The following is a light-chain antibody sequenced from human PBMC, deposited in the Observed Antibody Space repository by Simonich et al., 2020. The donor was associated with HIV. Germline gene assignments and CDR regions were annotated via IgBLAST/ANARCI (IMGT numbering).Light chain of an antibody. V-gene: IGKV3-15*01. CDR2: GAS. Sequence: EIVMTQSPATLSLSPGERATLSCRASQMVTSNLAWYQQKPGQAPRLLIYGASTRATGIPARLSGSGSGTEFTLTISSMQSEDFAVYYCQQYNDWPRTFGQGTKVEI. J-gene: IGKJ1*01. CDR1: QMVTSN. CDR3: QQYNDWPRT.